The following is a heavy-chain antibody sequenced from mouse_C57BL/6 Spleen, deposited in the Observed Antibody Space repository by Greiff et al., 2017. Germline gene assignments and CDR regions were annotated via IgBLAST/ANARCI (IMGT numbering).Heavy chain of an antibody. D-gene: IGHD1-1*01. J-gene: IGHJ4*01. V-gene: IGHV3-6*01. CDR2: ISYDGSN. CDR1: GYSITSGYY. CDR3: ARNYHLSHAMDY. Sequence: VQLKESGPGLVKPSQSLSLTCSVTGYSITSGYYWNWIRQFPGNKLEWMGYISYDGSNNYNPSLKNRISITRDTSKNQFFLKLNSVTTEDTATYYCARNYHLSHAMDYWGQGTSVTVSS.